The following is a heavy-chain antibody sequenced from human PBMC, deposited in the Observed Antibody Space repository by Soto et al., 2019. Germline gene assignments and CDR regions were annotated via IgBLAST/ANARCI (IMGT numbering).Heavy chain of an antibody. Sequence: ASVKVSCKASGYTFTSYGISWVRQAPGQGLEWMGWINAYNGNTNYAQKLQGRVTMTTDTSTSTAYMELRSLRSDDTVVYYCAKDSSRSPARHGTDVRGQAPTVTVSS. CDR1: GYTFTSYG. J-gene: IGHJ6*02. CDR3: AKDSSRSPARHGTDV. CDR2: INAYNGNT. V-gene: IGHV1-18*01. D-gene: IGHD6-19*01.